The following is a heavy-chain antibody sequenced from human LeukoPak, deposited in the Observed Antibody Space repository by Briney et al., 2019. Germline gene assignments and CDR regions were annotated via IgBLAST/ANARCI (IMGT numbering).Heavy chain of an antibody. D-gene: IGHD1-26*01. CDR1: GASINGFF. V-gene: IGHV4-59*01. Sequence: PSETLSLTCSVSGASINGFFWNWVRQTPEKGLEWIGYVSHRGATTSNPTLKSRVSITIDTSKSQTSLTMTSVTAADSALYYCARDRRGSFYTFDLWGPGTTVSVS. J-gene: IGHJ6*02. CDR3: ARDRRGSFYTFDL. CDR2: VSHRGAT.